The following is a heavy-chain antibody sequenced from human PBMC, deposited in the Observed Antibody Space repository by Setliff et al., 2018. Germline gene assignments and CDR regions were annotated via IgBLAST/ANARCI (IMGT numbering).Heavy chain of an antibody. J-gene: IGHJ4*02. CDR1: GYPFVGYF. CDR2: IDPKSGRT. CDR3: AKQGDLAFDY. Sequence: EASVKVSCKTSGYPFVGYFIYWMRQAPGQGLEWVGWIDPKSGRTKYAVKFQGRVTMTRDTSSSTIYMEVNSLTSDDTAVYFCAKQGDLAFDYWGQGTQVTVS. D-gene: IGHD3-16*01. V-gene: IGHV1-2*02.